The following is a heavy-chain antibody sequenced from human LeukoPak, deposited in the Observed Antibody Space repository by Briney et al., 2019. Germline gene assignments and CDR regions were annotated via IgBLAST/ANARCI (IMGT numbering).Heavy chain of an antibody. CDR3: ARGRLSIAAAGTGGRWFDP. CDR1: GGSFSGYY. D-gene: IGHD6-13*01. Sequence: PSETLSLTCAVYGGSFSGYYWSWIRQPPGKGLEWIGEINHSGSTNYNPSLKSRVTISVDTSKNQFSLKLSSVTAADTAVYYCARGRLSIAAAGTGGRWFDPWGQGTLVTVSS. V-gene: IGHV4-34*01. J-gene: IGHJ5*02. CDR2: INHSGST.